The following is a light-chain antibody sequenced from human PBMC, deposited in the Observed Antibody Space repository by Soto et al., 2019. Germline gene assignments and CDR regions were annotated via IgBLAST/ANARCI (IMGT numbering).Light chain of an antibody. V-gene: IGLV2-14*01. CDR1: SSDVGGYNY. CDR3: SSYTGSTTLYYV. CDR2: DVT. J-gene: IGLJ1*01. Sequence: QSALTQPASVSGSPGQSITLSCTGTSSDVGGYNYVSWYQQHPGKAPKLLIYDVTNRPSGASNRFSGSKSGNTASLTISGLQAEDEADYYCSSYTGSTTLYYVFGTGTKLTVL.